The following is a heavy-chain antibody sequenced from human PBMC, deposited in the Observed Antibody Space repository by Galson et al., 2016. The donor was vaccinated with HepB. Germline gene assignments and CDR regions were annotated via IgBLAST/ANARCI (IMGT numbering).Heavy chain of an antibody. CDR3: ARGTGSGTAFDY. CDR1: GFTFTSYG. V-gene: IGHV3-30*03. J-gene: IGHJ4*02. D-gene: IGHD5-12*01. CDR2: ISFDGTEK. Sequence: SLRLSCAAAGFTFTSYGIHWVRQAPGKGLEWVAVISFDGTEKYYADSVKGRFTITPDTSKNQFSLQLNSVTPEDTAVYYCARGTGSGTAFDYWGQGILVTVSS.